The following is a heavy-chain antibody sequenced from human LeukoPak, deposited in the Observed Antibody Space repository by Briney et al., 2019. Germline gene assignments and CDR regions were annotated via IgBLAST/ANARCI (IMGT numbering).Heavy chain of an antibody. J-gene: IGHJ4*02. CDR2: ISYDGSNK. Sequence: GGSLRLSCAASGFTFSSYAMHWVRQAPGKGLEWVAVISYDGSNKYYADSVKGRFTISRDNSKNTLYLQMNSLRADDTAVYYCARIGYSISWSGDYWGQGSLVTVSS. V-gene: IGHV3-30-3*01. D-gene: IGHD6-13*01. CDR1: GFTFSSYA. CDR3: ARIGYSISWSGDY.